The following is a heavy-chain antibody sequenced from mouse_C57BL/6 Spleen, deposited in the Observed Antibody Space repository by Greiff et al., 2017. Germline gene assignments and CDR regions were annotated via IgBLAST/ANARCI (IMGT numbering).Heavy chain of an antibody. CDR2: INPSNGGT. Sequence: QVQLQQPGTELVKPGASVKLSCKASGYTFTSYWMHWVKQRPGQGLEWIGNINPSNGGTNYNEKFKSKATLTVDKSSSIAYMKLSSLTSEDSAVYYCARDYGNLGYAMDYWGQGTSVTVSS. V-gene: IGHV1-53*01. CDR1: GYTFTSYW. J-gene: IGHJ4*01. CDR3: ARDYGNLGYAMDY. D-gene: IGHD2-1*01.